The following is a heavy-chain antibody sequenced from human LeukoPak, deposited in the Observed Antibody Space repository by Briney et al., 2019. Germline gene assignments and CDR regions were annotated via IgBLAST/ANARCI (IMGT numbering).Heavy chain of an antibody. J-gene: IGHJ4*02. V-gene: IGHV4-34*01. D-gene: IGHD3-22*01. Sequence: SETLSLTCAVYGGSFSGYYWSWIRRPPGKGLEWIGEINHSGSTNYNPSLKSRVTISVDTSKNQFSLKLSAVTAADTAVYYCARLRPGNYYDSSGFDYWGQGTLVTVSS. CDR2: INHSGST. CDR1: GGSFSGYY. CDR3: ARLRPGNYYDSSGFDY.